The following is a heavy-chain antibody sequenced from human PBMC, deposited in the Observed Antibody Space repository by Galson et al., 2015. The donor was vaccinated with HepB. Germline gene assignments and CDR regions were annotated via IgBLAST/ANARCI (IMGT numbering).Heavy chain of an antibody. CDR1: GFTFSGSN. J-gene: IGHJ1*01. CDR2: IDTSGSTV. V-gene: IGHV3-48*02. Sequence: SLRLSCAASGFTFSGSNMNWVRQAPGKRLEWIPYIDTSGSTVSYADSVKGRFTISRDNAKNSLYLQMDSLRDEDTAVYYCARTIVDWGRGTLVTVSS. D-gene: IGHD2-15*01. CDR3: ARTIVD.